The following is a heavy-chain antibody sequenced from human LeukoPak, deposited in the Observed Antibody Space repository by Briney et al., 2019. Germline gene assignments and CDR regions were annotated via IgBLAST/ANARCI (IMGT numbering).Heavy chain of an antibody. CDR2: ISWNSGSI. CDR3: AKVGNSGYYMDFDY. CDR1: GFTFDDYA. D-gene: IGHD3-3*01. Sequence: QSGGSLRLSCAASGFTFDDYAMHWVRQAPGKGREWVSGISWNSGSIGYADSVKGRFTITRDNAKNSLYLQMNSLRAEDTAVYYCAKVGNSGYYMDFDYWGQGTLVTVS. J-gene: IGHJ4*02. V-gene: IGHV3-9*01.